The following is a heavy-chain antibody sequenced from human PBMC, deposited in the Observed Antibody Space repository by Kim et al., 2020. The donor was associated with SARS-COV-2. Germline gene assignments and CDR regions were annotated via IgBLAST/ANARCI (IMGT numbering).Heavy chain of an antibody. CDR3: AIKEVRGVWRRLFWLDP. J-gene: IGHJ5*02. D-gene: IGHD3-10*01. Sequence: SETLSLTCAVYGGSFSGYYWSWIRQPPGKGLEWIGEINHSGSTNYNPSLKSRVTISVDTSKNQFSLKLSSVTAADTAVYYCAIKEVRGVWRRLFWLDPWGQGTLVTVSS. V-gene: IGHV4-34*01. CDR2: INHSGST. CDR1: GGSFSGYY.